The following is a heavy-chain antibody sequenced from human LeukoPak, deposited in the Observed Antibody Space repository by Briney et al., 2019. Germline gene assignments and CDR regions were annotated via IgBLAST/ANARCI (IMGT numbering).Heavy chain of an antibody. CDR1: GGSFSGYY. D-gene: IGHD2-15*01. J-gene: IGHJ5*02. Sequence: SETLSLTCAVYGGSFSGYYWSWIRQPPGKGLEWIGEINHSGSTNYNPSLKSRVTISVDTSKNQFSLKLSSVTAADTAVYYCARGPKTCSGGSCYPRWILRWFDPWGQGTLVTVSS. CDR3: ARGPKTCSGGSCYPRWILRWFDP. CDR2: INHSGST. V-gene: IGHV4-34*01.